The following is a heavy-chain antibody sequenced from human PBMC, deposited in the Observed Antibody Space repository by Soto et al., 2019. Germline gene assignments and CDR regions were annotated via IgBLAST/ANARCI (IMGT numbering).Heavy chain of an antibody. CDR2: ISYDGSNK. D-gene: IGHD6-13*01. Sequence: GGSLRLSCAASGFTFSSYAMHWVRQAPGKGLEWVAVISYDGSNKYYADSVKGRFTISRDNSKNTLYLQMNSLRAEDTAVYYFARDPAAGTGTYYFDYWGQGTLVTVSS. CDR1: GFTFSSYA. V-gene: IGHV3-30*04. J-gene: IGHJ4*02. CDR3: ARDPAAGTGTYYFDY.